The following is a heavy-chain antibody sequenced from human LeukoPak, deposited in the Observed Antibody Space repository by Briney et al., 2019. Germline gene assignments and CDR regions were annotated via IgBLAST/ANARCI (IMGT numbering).Heavy chain of an antibody. J-gene: IGHJ5*02. V-gene: IGHV4-61*02. CDR2: IYASGGT. CDR1: GGSISSGSYY. Sequence: SQTLSLTCTVSGGSISSGSYYWSWIRQPAGKALEWIGRIYASGGTNYNPSLKSRVTISLDTSKNQFSLKLSSVTAADTAVYYCARGRGDYAYNWFDPWGQGTLVTVSS. CDR3: ARGRGDYAYNWFDP. D-gene: IGHD4-17*01.